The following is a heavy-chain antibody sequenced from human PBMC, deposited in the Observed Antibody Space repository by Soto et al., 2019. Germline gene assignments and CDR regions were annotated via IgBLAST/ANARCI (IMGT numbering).Heavy chain of an antibody. CDR2: IYSGGST. Sequence: PGGSLRLSCAASGFTVSSNYMSWVRQAPGKGLEWVSVIYSGGSTYYADSVKGRFTISRDNSKNTLYLQMNSLRAEDTAVYYCASRAIAAAGIIDIWGQGTMVTVSS. V-gene: IGHV3-66*01. J-gene: IGHJ3*02. CDR1: GFTVSSNY. CDR3: ASRAIAAAGIIDI. D-gene: IGHD6-13*01.